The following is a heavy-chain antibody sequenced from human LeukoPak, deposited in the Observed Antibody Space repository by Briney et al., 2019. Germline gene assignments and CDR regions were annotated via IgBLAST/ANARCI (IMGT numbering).Heavy chain of an antibody. CDR3: ARGHNRAKYYFDY. V-gene: IGHV4-34*01. CDR2: INHSGST. D-gene: IGHD1-14*01. Sequence: SETLSLTCTVSGDSITSYYWSWIRQPPGKGLEWIGEINHSGSTNYNPSLKSRVTISVDTSKNQFSLKLSSVTAADTAVYYCARGHNRAKYYFDYWGQGTLVTVSP. CDR1: GDSITSYY. J-gene: IGHJ4*02.